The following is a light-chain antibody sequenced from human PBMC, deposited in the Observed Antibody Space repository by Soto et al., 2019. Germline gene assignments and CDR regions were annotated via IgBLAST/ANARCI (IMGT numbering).Light chain of an antibody. J-gene: IGKJ2*01. V-gene: IGKV1-5*03. Sequence: DIQLTQSPSFLSASVGDRVTITCRASQGISSYLAWYQQKPGKAPKLLIFKASSLERGVPSRFSGSGSGTEFTLTISSLQPDDIATYYCQHYNSYPYTFGQGTKVDIK. CDR1: QGISSY. CDR2: KAS. CDR3: QHYNSYPYT.